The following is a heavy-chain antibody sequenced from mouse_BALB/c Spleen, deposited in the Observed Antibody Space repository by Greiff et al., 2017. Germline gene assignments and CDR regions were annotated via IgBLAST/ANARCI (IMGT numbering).Heavy chain of an antibody. CDR3: ASGLLEAMDY. J-gene: IGHJ4*01. D-gene: IGHD2-3*01. V-gene: IGHV3-6*02. Sequence: EVKLMESGPGLVKPSQSLSLTCSVTGYSITSGYYWNWIRQFPGNKLEWMGYISYDGSNNYNPSLKNRISITRDTSKNQFFLKLNSVTTEDTATYYCASGLLEAMDYWGQGTSVTVSS. CDR1: GYSITSGYY. CDR2: ISYDGSN.